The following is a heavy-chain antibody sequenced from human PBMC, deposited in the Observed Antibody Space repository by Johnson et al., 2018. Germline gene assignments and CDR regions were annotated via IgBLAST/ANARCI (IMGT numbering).Heavy chain of an antibody. V-gene: IGHV3-9*01. D-gene: IGHD1-26*01. J-gene: IGHJ3*02. CDR1: GFTFDDYA. CDR3: AKDRAGSYFDAFDI. CDR2: ISWNSGSI. Sequence: VQLVESGGGLVKPGGSLRLSCATSGFTFDDYAMHWVRQAPGKGLEWVSVISWNSGSIGYADSVKGRFTISRDNAKNSLYLQMNSLRAEDTALYYCAKDRAGSYFDAFDIWGQGTMVTVSS.